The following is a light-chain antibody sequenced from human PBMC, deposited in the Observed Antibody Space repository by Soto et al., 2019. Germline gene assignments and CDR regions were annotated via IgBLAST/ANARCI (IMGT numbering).Light chain of an antibody. CDR1: QSVSSN. Sequence: EIVMTQSPATLSVSPGERATLSCRASQSVSSNLAWYQQKPGQAPRLLIYGASTRATGIPARFSGSGSGTEFTRTISSLQSEDFAVYYCQQYNNWSPALTFGGGTKVEIK. V-gene: IGKV3-15*01. CDR3: QQYNNWSPALT. J-gene: IGKJ4*01. CDR2: GAS.